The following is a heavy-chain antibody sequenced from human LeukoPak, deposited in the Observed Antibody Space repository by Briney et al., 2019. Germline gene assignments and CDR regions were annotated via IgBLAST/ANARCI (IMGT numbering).Heavy chain of an antibody. Sequence: GGSLRLSCAASGFTFRTYGMHWVRQAPGKGLEWVAVISFDGTYRYYADSVKGRFTISRDNSENTLHLQMNSLRTEDTALYYCARDLGQYYDTSDNWFDPWGQGTLVTVSS. J-gene: IGHJ5*02. CDR2: ISFDGTYR. CDR3: ARDLGQYYDTSDNWFDP. D-gene: IGHD3-22*01. CDR1: GFTFRTYG. V-gene: IGHV3-30*03.